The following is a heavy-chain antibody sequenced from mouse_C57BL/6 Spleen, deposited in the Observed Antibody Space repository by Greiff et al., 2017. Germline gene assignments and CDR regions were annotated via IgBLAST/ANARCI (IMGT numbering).Heavy chain of an antibody. CDR1: GFTIKDYY. J-gene: IGHJ1*03. D-gene: IGHD1-1*01. CDR2: IDPEDGDT. Sequence: VQLQQSGAELVRPGASVKLSCTASGFTIKDYYMHWVKQRPEQGLEWIGRIDPEDGDTEYAPKFQGKATMTADTSSNTAYLQLSSLTSEDTAVYFCTTGGSSSWYFGVWGTGTTVTVSS. CDR3: TTGGSSSWYFGV. V-gene: IGHV14-1*01.